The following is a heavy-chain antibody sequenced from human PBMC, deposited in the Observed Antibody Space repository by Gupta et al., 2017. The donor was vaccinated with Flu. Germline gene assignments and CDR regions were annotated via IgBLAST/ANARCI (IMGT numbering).Heavy chain of an antibody. D-gene: IGHD3-10*01. V-gene: IGHV2-26*01. Sequence: VIWIRQSPGKAPEWLAHIFPTDVTSFNPSLRARLTISTDASKSQVVITMTNVDPVDSGTYYCARIADSQSEYFYYYFMDVWGKGTTVTVSS. CDR2: IFPTDVT. CDR3: ARIADSQSEYFYYYFMDV. J-gene: IGHJ6*03.